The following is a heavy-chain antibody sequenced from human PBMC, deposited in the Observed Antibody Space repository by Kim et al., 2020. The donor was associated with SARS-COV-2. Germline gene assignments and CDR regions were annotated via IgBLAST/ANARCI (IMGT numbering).Heavy chain of an antibody. CDR1: GGSISSYY. Sequence: SETLSLTCTVSGGSISSYYWSWIRQPAGKGLEWIGRIYTSGSTNYNPSLKSRVTMSADTSKNQFSLKLSSVTAADTAVYYCAREALGYCSSTRCYNAFDIWGQGTTVTVSS. V-gene: IGHV4-4*07. J-gene: IGHJ3*02. D-gene: IGHD2-2*02. CDR3: AREALGYCSSTRCYNAFDI. CDR2: IYTSGST.